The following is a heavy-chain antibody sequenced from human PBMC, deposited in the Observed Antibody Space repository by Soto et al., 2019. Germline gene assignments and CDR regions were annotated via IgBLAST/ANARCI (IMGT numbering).Heavy chain of an antibody. V-gene: IGHV4-4*02. CDR1: GGSFTSNNW. CDR3: ASRDPGTSVDY. D-gene: IGHD1-7*01. Sequence: SETLSLTCAVSGGSFTSNNWWTWVRQPPGQGLEWIGEIYRTGSTNYNPSLKSRVTISLDKSENQFSLKVTSLTAADTAVYYCASRDPGTSVDYWGQGTWVTVSS. J-gene: IGHJ4*02. CDR2: IYRTGST.